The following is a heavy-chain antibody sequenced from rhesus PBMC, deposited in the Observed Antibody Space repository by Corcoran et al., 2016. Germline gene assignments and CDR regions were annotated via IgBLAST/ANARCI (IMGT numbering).Heavy chain of an antibody. CDR1: GYSFTSYW. Sequence: EVQLVQSGAEVKRPGESLKISCKTSGYSFTSYWISWVRPMPGKGLEWMGAIDPSDSDTRYSPSFQGQVTISADKSISTTYLQWSSLKASDSATYYCAKYGDPYYGLDSWGQGVVVTVSS. D-gene: IGHD3-9*01. J-gene: IGHJ6*01. V-gene: IGHV5-2*01. CDR2: IDPSDSDT. CDR3: AKYGDPYYGLDS.